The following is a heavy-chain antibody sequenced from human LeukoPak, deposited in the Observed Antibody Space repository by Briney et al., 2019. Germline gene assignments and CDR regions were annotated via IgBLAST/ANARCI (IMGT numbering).Heavy chain of an antibody. J-gene: IGHJ3*02. CDR1: GFSFSRYG. CDR3: ARGRGYSSYDAELHAFDI. V-gene: IGHV3-48*04. Sequence: PGGSLRLSCAASGFSFSRYGMKWVRQAPGKGLEWPSYIRSSDSTTYYADSVKGRFTISRDNAKNSLYLQMDSLRVEDTAVYYCARGRGYSSYDAELHAFDIWGQGTMVTVSS. CDR2: IRSSDSTT. D-gene: IGHD5-12*01.